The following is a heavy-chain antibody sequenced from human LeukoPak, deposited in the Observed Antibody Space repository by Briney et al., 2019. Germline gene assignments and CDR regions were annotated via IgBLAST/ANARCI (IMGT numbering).Heavy chain of an antibody. CDR3: AGGGSYYPTYFDY. CDR2: ISSSSSTI. CDR1: GFTFSSYS. Sequence: GGSLRLSCAASGFTFSSYSMNWVRQAPGKGLEWVSYISSSSSTIYYADSVKGRFTISRDNAKNSLYLQMNGLRAEDTAVYYCAGGGSYYPTYFDYWGQGTLVTVSS. J-gene: IGHJ4*02. V-gene: IGHV3-48*01. D-gene: IGHD1-26*01.